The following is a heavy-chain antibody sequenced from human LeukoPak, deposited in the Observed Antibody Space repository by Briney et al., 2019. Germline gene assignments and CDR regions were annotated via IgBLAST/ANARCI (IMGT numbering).Heavy chain of an antibody. CDR2: IIPIFGTA. CDR3: ARDPDCSGGSCPPPS. D-gene: IGHD2-15*01. V-gene: IGHV1-69*13. J-gene: IGHJ4*02. Sequence: GASVKVSCKASGGTFSSYAISWVRQAPGQGLEWMGGIIPIFGTANYAQKFQGRVTITADESTSTAYMELSSLRSEDTAVYYCARDPDCSGGSCPPPSWGQGTLVTVSS. CDR1: GGTFSSYA.